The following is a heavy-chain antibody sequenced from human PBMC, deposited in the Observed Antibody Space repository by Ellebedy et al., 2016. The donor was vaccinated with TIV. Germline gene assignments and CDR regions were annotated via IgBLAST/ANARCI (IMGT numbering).Heavy chain of an antibody. V-gene: IGHV1-2*02. D-gene: IGHD2-21*02. CDR2: INPKDGGT. Sequence: ASVKVSCKASGYTFTDHFMHWVRQVPGQGLEWMGCINPKDGGTKNAQKFQGRVTLTRDTSTSAAFMELSSLRSDDTAVYFCVRGSCGGDCSYFGCWGLGTLVTVSS. CDR3: VRGSCGGDCSYFGC. J-gene: IGHJ4*02. CDR1: GYTFTDHF.